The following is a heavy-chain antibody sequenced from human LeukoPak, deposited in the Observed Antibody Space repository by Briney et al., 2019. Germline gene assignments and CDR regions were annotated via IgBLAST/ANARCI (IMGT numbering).Heavy chain of an antibody. V-gene: IGHV3-23*01. J-gene: IGHJ4*02. D-gene: IGHD2-21*01. CDR3: AKDPVAY. CDR2: MSGSGGST. CDR1: GFTFSIYG. Sequence: GGTLRLSCAASGFTFSIYGMSWVRQAPGRGLEWVSAMSGSGGSTYYADSVKGRFTISRDNSKNTLYLQMNSLRAEDTAVYYCAKDPVAYWGQGTLVTVSS.